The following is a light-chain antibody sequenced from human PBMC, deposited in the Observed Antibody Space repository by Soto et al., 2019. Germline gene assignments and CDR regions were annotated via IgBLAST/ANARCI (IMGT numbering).Light chain of an antibody. J-gene: IGKJ1*01. Sequence: DIQMTQSPSSLSASVEDRVIITCRASQSISNHLNWYQQKPGKAPKRLIYAASTLQSGVPSRFSGSGSGTEFTLTISSLQSEDFAVYYCQQYNNWPPGAFGQGTKVDIK. CDR1: QSISNH. CDR2: AAS. CDR3: QQYNNWPPGA. V-gene: IGKV1-17*01.